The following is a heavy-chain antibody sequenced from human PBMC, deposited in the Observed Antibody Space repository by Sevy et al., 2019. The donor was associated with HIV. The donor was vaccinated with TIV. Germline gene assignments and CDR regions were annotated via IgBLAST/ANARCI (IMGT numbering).Heavy chain of an antibody. CDR2: ISFYGSNK. D-gene: IGHD3-10*01. J-gene: IGHJ6*02. V-gene: IGHV3-30*18. Sequence: GGSLRLSCAASGFTFGSYDMYLVRQTPGKGLEWVALISFYGSNKEYADSVKGRFTISRDNSKNTVYLQMSSLKPEDTAVYYCAKDAFEVRGVLSSRGMPTYYHAMDLWGQGTTVTVSS. CDR1: GFTFGSYD. CDR3: AKDAFEVRGVLSSRGMPTYYHAMDL.